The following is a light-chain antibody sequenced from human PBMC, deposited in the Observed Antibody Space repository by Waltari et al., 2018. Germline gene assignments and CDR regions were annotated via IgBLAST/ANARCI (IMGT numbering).Light chain of an antibody. J-gene: IGKJ4*01. CDR3: HQRTSWPLT. Sequence: EVVLPQSPPTLSLSPGERATLACRASQRVSAYLAWYQQKPGQAPRLLIYDASNRATGIPARFSGSGSGTDFTLTISSLEPEDFAVYYCHQRTSWPLTFGGGTKVEIK. CDR2: DAS. CDR1: QRVSAY. V-gene: IGKV3-11*01.